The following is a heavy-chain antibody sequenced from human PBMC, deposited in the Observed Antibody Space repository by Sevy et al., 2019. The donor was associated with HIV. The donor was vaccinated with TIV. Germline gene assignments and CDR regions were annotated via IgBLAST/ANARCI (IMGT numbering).Heavy chain of an antibody. J-gene: IGHJ5*02. Sequence: GWSLRLSCAASGFTFSIYAMSWVRQAPGKGLEWVSTISVSGGSTYYADSVKGQFTISRDNSKNTLYLQMNSLRAEDTAIYFCAKDHDNNWFDPWGQGTLVTVSS. CDR1: GFTFSIYA. CDR3: AKDHDNNWFDP. CDR2: ISVSGGST. D-gene: IGHD3-9*01. V-gene: IGHV3-23*01.